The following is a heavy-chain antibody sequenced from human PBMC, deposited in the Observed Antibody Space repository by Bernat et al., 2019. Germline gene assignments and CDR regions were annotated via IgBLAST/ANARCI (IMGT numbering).Heavy chain of an antibody. CDR3: ARGRNLIPLFFFIGAGTAKLAFDP. CDR1: GGSFSGYY. V-gene: IGHV4-34*01. Sequence: QVQLQQWGAGLLKPSETLSLTCAVYGGSFSGYYWSWIRQPPGKGLEWIGEINHSGSTNYNPSLKSRVTISVDTSKNQFSLKLSSLTAADTAVYYCARGRNLIPLFFFIGAGTAKLAFDPWGQGTLVTVSS. CDR2: INHSGST. D-gene: IGHD5-18*01. J-gene: IGHJ5*02.